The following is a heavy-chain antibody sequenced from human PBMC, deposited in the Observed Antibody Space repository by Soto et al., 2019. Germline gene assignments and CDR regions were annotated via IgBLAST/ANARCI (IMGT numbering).Heavy chain of an antibody. CDR1: GYTFTGYY. CDR2: INPNSGGT. CDR3: ARWGESRSSPQVVAFDV. V-gene: IGHV1-2*04. D-gene: IGHD3-16*01. Sequence: ASVKVSCKASGYTFTGYYMHWVRQAPGQGLEWMGWINPNSGGTNYAQKFQGWVTMTRDTSISTAYMELSRLRSDDTAVYYCARWGESRSSPQVVAFDVWGQGAMVTVSS. J-gene: IGHJ3*01.